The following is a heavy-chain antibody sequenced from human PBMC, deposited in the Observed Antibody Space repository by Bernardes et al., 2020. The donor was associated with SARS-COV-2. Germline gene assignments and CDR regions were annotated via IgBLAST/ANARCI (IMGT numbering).Heavy chain of an antibody. J-gene: IGHJ3*01. Sequence: ETLSLTCTVSGDSITSNYWGWIRQPPGKGLEWIGDIYFTGRTNYNPSLKSRVTISVATSKKVFSLNLRSVAAADTAVYYCARGYAYYYDTTGNYPYVSFDVWGQGTTVTVSS. D-gene: IGHD3-22*01. CDR1: GDSITSNY. CDR2: IYFTGRT. V-gene: IGHV4-59*01. CDR3: ARGYAYYYDTTGNYPYVSFDV.